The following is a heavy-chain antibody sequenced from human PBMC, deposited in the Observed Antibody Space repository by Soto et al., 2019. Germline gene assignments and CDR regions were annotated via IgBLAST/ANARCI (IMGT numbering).Heavy chain of an antibody. CDR3: ANGRWVRSGDYVDY. D-gene: IGHD1-26*01. CDR2: ISGSGGST. J-gene: IGHJ4*02. CDR1: GFTFSSYA. Sequence: EVKLLESGGGLVQPGGSLRLSCAASGFTFSSYAMSWVRQAPGKGLEWVSAISGSGGSTYYADSVKGRFTISRDNSKNTLYLQMNSLRAEDTAVYYCANGRWVRSGDYVDYWGQGTLVTVSS. V-gene: IGHV3-23*01.